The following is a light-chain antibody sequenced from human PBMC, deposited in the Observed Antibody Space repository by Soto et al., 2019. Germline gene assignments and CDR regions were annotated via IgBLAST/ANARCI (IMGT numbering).Light chain of an antibody. Sequence: DIQMTQSPSTLSASVGDRVTITCRASQSISLWLAWYQQKPGRAPKLLIYRSSNLETGVPSRFSGGGSGTAFTLTISSLQPDDLATYYCQEYNSDSRTFGQGPKVEIK. CDR2: RSS. V-gene: IGKV1-5*03. CDR1: QSISLW. CDR3: QEYNSDSRT. J-gene: IGKJ1*01.